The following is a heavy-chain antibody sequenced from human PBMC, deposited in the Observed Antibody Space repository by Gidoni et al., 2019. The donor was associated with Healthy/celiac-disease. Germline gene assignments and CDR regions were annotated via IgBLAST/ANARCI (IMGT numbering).Heavy chain of an antibody. CDR3: ARGNTSGRNYDFWSGYYYFDY. CDR2: IYYSGST. D-gene: IGHD3-3*01. J-gene: IGHJ4*02. CDR1: GGSISIGGYS. Sequence: QVQLQEAGPGLVKPSQTLSLHCPVPGGSISIGGYSWRWHRQHPGKGLEWIGYIYYSGSTYYNPSLKSRVTISVDTSKNQFSLKLSSVTAADTAVYYCARGNTSGRNYDFWSGYYYFDYWGQGTLVTVSS. V-gene: IGHV4-31*03.